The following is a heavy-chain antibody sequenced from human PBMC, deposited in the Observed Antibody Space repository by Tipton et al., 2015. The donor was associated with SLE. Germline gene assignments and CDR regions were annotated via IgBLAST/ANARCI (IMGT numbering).Heavy chain of an antibody. CDR1: GGSISSGGYY. V-gene: IGHV4-31*03. J-gene: IGHJ6*03. CDR3: ARDRAYDSSGSYYYYYYYMDV. Sequence: TLSLTCTVSGGSISSGGYYWSWIRQHPGKGLEWIGYIYYSGSTYYNPSLKSRVTISVDTSKNQFSLKLSSVTAADTAVYYCARDRAYDSSGSYYYYYYYMDVWGKGTTVTVSS. D-gene: IGHD3-22*01. CDR2: IYYSGST.